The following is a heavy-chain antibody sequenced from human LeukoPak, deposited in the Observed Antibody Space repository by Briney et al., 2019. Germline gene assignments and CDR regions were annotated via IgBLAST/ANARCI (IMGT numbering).Heavy chain of an antibody. CDR2: IYSGGTT. V-gene: IGHV3-66*01. CDR1: GFTVSSNY. D-gene: IGHD6-13*01. J-gene: IGHJ3*02. CDR3: VKGRSSWYADALDI. Sequence: PGGSLRLSCAASGFTVSSNYMSWVRQAPGKGLEWVSIIYSGGTTYYADSVKGRFTISRDNSKNTLYLQMNSLRAEDTAVYYCVKGRSSWYADALDIWGQGTMVTVSS.